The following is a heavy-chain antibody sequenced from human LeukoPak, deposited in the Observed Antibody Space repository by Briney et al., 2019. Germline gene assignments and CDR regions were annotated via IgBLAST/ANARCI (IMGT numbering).Heavy chain of an antibody. CDR2: IYYSGST. CDR3: ARDPRESGYTDAFDI. J-gene: IGHJ3*02. V-gene: IGHV4-59*01. Sequence: SETLSLTCTVSGGSISSYYWSWIRQPPGKGLEWIGYIYYSGSTNYNPSLKSRVTISVDTSKNQFSLKLSSVTAADTAVYYCARDPRESGYTDAFDIWGQGTMVTVSS. D-gene: IGHD3-3*01. CDR1: GGSISSYY.